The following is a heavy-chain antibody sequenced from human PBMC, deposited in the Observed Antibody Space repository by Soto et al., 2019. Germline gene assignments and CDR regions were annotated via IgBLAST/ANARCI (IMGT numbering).Heavy chain of an antibody. CDR1: GYSISSGYY. V-gene: IGHV4-38-2*02. D-gene: IGHD3-9*01. Sequence: SETLSLTCTVSGYSISSGYYWGWIRQPPGKGLEWIGSIYHSGSTYYNPSLKSRVTISVDTSKNQFSLKLSSVTAADTAVYYCARGTLTGSETDYWGQGTLVTVSS. CDR2: IYHSGST. J-gene: IGHJ4*02. CDR3: ARGTLTGSETDY.